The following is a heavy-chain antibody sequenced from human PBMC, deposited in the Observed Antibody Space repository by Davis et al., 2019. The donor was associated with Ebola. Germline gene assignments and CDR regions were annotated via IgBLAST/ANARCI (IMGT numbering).Heavy chain of an antibody. CDR2: IKSDGSFT. V-gene: IGHV3-74*01. Sequence: PGGSLRLSCAASGFTFSNYWMHWVRHAPGEGLVWVSRIKSDGSFTRYADSVKGRFTISRDNAKNTLYLQMNSLRAEDTAVYYCARAGYSYGLDPWGQGTLVTVSS. CDR1: GFTFSNYW. D-gene: IGHD5-18*01. J-gene: IGHJ5*02. CDR3: ARAGYSYGLDP.